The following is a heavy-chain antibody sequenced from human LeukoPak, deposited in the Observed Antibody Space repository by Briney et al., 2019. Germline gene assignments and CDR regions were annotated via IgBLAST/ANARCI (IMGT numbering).Heavy chain of an antibody. J-gene: IGHJ6*03. CDR2: IKQDGGEK. V-gene: IGHV3-7*01. Sequence: GGSPRLSCAASGFTFSSYWMSWVRQAPGKGLEWVANIKQDGGEKYYVDSVKGRFTISRDNAKNSLNLQMNSLRAEDTAVYYCARDRREIKLWPREYYYYYMDVWGKGTTVTISS. D-gene: IGHD5-18*01. CDR1: GFTFSSYW. CDR3: ARDRREIKLWPREYYYYYMDV.